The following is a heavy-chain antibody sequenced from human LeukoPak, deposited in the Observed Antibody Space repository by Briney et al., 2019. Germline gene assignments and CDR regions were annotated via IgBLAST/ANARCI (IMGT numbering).Heavy chain of an antibody. CDR1: GGSFSGYY. D-gene: IGHD2-8*02. CDR2: INHSGST. Sequence: SETLSLTCAVSGGSFSGYYWSWIRQPPGKGLEWIGEINHSGSTNYNPSLKSRVTISVDTSKNQFSLKLSSVTAADTAVYSCARHRVHTGATEDALDIWGQGTMVTVSS. J-gene: IGHJ3*02. V-gene: IGHV4-34*01. CDR3: ARHRVHTGATEDALDI.